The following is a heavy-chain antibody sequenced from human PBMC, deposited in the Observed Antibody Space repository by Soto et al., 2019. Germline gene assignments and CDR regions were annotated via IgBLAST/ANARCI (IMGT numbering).Heavy chain of an antibody. V-gene: IGHV4-34*01. CDR1: GGSFSGYY. CDR2: INHSGST. Sequence: PSETLSLTCAVYGGSFSGYYWSWIRQPPGKGLEWIGEINHSGSTNYNPSLKSRVTISVDTSKNQFSLKLSSVTAADTAVYYCARVLAMVRGVRALLAPWGQGTLVTVSS. CDR3: ARVLAMVRGVRALLAP. J-gene: IGHJ5*02. D-gene: IGHD3-10*01.